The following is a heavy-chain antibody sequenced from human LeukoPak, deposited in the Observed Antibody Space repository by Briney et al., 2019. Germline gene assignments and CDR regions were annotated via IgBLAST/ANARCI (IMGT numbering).Heavy chain of an antibody. CDR1: GGSISSTIYY. Sequence: PSETLSLTCSVSGGSISSTIYYWGWIRQPPGKGLEWIASRYYSGSNFYNPSLKSRVTGSVDTSKNQFSLRLSSVTAADTAVYYCAREMYDSAGYRVSYFDYWGQGILVTVSS. CDR2: RYYSGSN. J-gene: IGHJ4*02. V-gene: IGHV4-39*07. CDR3: AREMYDSAGYRVSYFDY. D-gene: IGHD3-22*01.